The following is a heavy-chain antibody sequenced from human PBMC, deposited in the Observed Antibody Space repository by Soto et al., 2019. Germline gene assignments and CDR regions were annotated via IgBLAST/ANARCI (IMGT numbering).Heavy chain of an antibody. J-gene: IGHJ4*02. CDR3: ARPAAAAGFDY. D-gene: IGHD6-13*01. Sequence: QVQLVQSGAEVKKPGASVKVSCKASGYTFTSYYMHWVRQAPGQGLEWMGIINPSGGSTSYAQKFQGRVTMTRDTSTSTVYMELSSLRSDDTAVYYCARPAAAAGFDYWGQGTLVTVSS. CDR1: GYTFTSYY. CDR2: INPSGGST. V-gene: IGHV1-46*01.